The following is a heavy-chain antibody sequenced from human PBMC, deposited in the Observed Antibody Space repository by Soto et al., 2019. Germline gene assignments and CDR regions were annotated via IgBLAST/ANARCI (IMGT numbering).Heavy chain of an antibody. CDR1: GYTFISNY. CDR3: ARENGALGFDY. J-gene: IGHJ4*02. D-gene: IGHD3-16*01. Sequence: QVQLVQSAAEVKKPGASVKVSCKASGYTFISNYMHWVRQAPGQGLEWMGIINPSGGSTSYAQKFQGRVTMTRDTSTSTAYVELSSLRSEDTAVYYCARENGALGFDYWGQGTLVTVSS. V-gene: IGHV1-46*01. CDR2: INPSGGST.